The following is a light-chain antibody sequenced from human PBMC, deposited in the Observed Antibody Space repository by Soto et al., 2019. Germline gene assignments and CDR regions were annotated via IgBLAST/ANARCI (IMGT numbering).Light chain of an antibody. CDR2: GTS. CDR1: QSIASSY. Sequence: PGERATLSCRASQSIASSYFGWYQQKPGQAPRLLIYGTSSRATDIPDRFSGSGSGTDFTLTITRLEPEDVAVYYCQHYGTSPFTFGPGTKVEIK. J-gene: IGKJ3*01. V-gene: IGKV3-20*01. CDR3: QHYGTSPFT.